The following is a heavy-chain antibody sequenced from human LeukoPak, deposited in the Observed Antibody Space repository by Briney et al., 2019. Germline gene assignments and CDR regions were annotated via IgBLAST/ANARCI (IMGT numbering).Heavy chain of an antibody. CDR1: GFTFSRYW. Sequence: PGGSLRLSCAASGFTFSRYWMSWVRQAPGKGLELVANIKQDGSARFYGDSVKGRFTISRDNAKNSLYLQMNSLRAEDTAVYYCAREVTGLWGQGTLVTVSS. V-gene: IGHV3-7*01. CDR3: AREVTGL. J-gene: IGHJ4*02. CDR2: IKQDGSAR.